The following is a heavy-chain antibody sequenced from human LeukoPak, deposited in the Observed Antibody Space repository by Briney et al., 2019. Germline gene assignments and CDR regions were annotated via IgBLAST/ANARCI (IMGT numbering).Heavy chain of an antibody. CDR2: INSDGSST. V-gene: IGHV3-74*03. D-gene: IGHD2-2*03. J-gene: IGHJ4*02. CDR1: GFTFSSYW. CDR3: ARVDPKAPGDYS. Sequence: GGSQRLSCAASGFTFSSYWMHWVRQAPGKGLVWVSRINSDGSSTKYADSVKGRFTISRDNAKNTLYVQMNNLRAEDTAVYYCARVDPKAPGDYSWGRGTLVTVSS.